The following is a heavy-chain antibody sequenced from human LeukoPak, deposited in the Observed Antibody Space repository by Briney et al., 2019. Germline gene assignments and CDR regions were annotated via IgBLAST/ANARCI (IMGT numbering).Heavy chain of an antibody. D-gene: IGHD3-10*01. CDR3: ARSNYYGSGSYYNVY. J-gene: IGHJ4*02. CDR1: GGSFSGYY. V-gene: IGHV4-34*01. CDR2: INHSGST. Sequence: SETLSLTCAVYGGSFSGYYWSWIRQPPGKGLEWIGEINHSGSTNYNPSLKSRVTISVDTSKNQFPLKLSSVTAADTAVYYCARSNYYGSGSYYNVYWGQGTLVTVSS.